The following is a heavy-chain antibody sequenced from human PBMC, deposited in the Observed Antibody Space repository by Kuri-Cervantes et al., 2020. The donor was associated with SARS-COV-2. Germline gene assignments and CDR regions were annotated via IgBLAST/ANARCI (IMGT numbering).Heavy chain of an antibody. J-gene: IGHJ4*02. CDR3: ASIDSSGYYADY. CDR2: IYTSGST. D-gene: IGHD3-22*01. Sequence: SETLSLTCTVSGGSFSSYYWSWIRQPAGKGLEWIGRIYTSGSTNYNPSLKGRVTMSVDTSKNQFSLKLSSVTAADTAVYYCASIDSSGYYADYWGQGTLVTVSS. CDR1: GGSFSSYY. V-gene: IGHV4-4*07.